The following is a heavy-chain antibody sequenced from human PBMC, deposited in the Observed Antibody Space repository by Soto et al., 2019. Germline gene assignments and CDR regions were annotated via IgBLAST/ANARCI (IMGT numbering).Heavy chain of an antibody. Sequence: GGSLSLSCAASGFTFSSYAMSWVRHVPGKGLEWVGRIRSEISGGTTDYAAPVKGRFTISRDDSESMVYLQMSSLNSEDTAAYFCSTEGYTYGYHGLDIWGQGTMVTVSS. CDR1: GFTFSSYA. D-gene: IGHD5-18*01. CDR2: IRSEISGGTT. V-gene: IGHV3-15*01. CDR3: STEGYTYGYHGLDI. J-gene: IGHJ3*02.